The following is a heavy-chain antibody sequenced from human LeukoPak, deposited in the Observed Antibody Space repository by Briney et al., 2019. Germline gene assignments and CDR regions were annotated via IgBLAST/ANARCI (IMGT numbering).Heavy chain of an antibody. D-gene: IGHD3-10*01. CDR1: GFTFSSYS. V-gene: IGHV3-21*01. J-gene: IGHJ5*02. Sequence: GGSLRLSCAASGFTFSSYSMNWVRQAPGKGLEWVSSISSSSSYIYYADSVKGRFTISRDNAKNSLYLQMNSLRAEDTAVYYCARDPYYYGSGSYLPNWFDPWGQGTLVTVSS. CDR3: ARDPYYYGSGSYLPNWFDP. CDR2: ISSSSSYI.